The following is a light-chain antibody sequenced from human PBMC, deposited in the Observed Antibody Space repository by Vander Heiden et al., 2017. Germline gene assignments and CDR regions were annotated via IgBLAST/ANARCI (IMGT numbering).Light chain of an antibody. Sequence: QSVLPQPPSVSGAPGRRVTLSCTGSSSNIGAGYDVHWYQQLPGTAPKLLIYSNNNRPSGVPDRFSGSKSGTSASLAITGLQAEDEADYYRQSFDSSLSGSRVFGGGTKLTVL. CDR2: SNN. V-gene: IGLV1-40*01. J-gene: IGLJ3*02. CDR1: SSNIGAGYD. CDR3: QSFDSSLSGSRV.